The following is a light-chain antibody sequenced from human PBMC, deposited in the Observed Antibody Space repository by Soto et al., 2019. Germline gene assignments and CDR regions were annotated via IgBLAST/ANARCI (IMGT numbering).Light chain of an antibody. Sequence: EVVLTQSPATLSLSPGETATLSCRASRSVDSHLAWYQHKPGQAPRLLIFEASTRATGIPGRFSGSGSGTDFTLTISSLEPEDFAVYYCQQRSNWPLTFGGGTKVDIK. V-gene: IGKV3-11*01. CDR1: RSVDSH. CDR3: QQRSNWPLT. CDR2: EAS. J-gene: IGKJ4*01.